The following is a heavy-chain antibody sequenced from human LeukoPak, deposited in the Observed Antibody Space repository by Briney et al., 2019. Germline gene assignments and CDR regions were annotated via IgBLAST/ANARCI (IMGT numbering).Heavy chain of an antibody. CDR1: GFTFSTYA. V-gene: IGHV3-23*01. CDR3: AKVLRQLTHALVFHH. J-gene: IGHJ4*02. D-gene: IGHD3-16*01. CDR2: IGGSGGST. Sequence: GGSLRLSCAASGFTFSTYAMSWVRQAPGKGLEWVSVIGGSGGSTYYADSVKGRFTISRDNSRNTLYLQMNSLRAEDTAVYYCAKVLRQLTHALVFHHWGQGTLVTVSS.